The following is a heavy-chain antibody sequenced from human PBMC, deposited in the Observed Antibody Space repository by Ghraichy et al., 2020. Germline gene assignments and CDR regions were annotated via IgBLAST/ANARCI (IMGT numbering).Heavy chain of an antibody. CDR2: IYSGGGT. CDR1: GFSVSNNY. CDR3: TRTSRIGGGDY. Sequence: LSLTCAASGFSVSNNYMSWVRQAPGKGLEWVSVIYSGGGTFHVDSVKGRFTISRDNSKNTVYLQMNSLRPEDTAVYYCTRTSRIGGGDYWGQGTLVTVSS. J-gene: IGHJ4*02. D-gene: IGHD3-16*01. V-gene: IGHV3-53*01.